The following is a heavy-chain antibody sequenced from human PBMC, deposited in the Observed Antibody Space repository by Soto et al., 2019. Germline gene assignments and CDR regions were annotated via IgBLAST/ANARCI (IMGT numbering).Heavy chain of an antibody. CDR1: GYSISSGYY. CDR3: ARDGSCSSTTCYYDAFDI. V-gene: IGHV4-38-2*02. J-gene: IGHJ3*02. CDR2: IYHSGST. D-gene: IGHD2-2*01. Sequence: PSETLSLTCAVSGYSISSGYYWGWIRQPPGKGLEWIGSIYHSGSTYYNPSLKSRVTISVDTSKNQFSLKLSSVTAADTAVYYCARDGSCSSTTCYYDAFDIWGQRTMVTVSS.